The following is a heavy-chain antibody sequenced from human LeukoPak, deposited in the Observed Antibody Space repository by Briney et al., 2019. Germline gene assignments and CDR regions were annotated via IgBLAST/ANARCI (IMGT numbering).Heavy chain of an antibody. CDR2: IVVGSGNT. Sequence: SVKASCKASGFTFTSSAMQWVRQARGQRLEWIGWIVVGSGNTNYAQKFQERVTITRDMSTSTAYMELSSLRSEDTAVYYCAAVPIAAAGTGNYWGQGTLVTVSS. D-gene: IGHD6-13*01. CDR3: AAVPIAAAGTGNY. CDR1: GFTFTSSA. J-gene: IGHJ4*02. V-gene: IGHV1-58*02.